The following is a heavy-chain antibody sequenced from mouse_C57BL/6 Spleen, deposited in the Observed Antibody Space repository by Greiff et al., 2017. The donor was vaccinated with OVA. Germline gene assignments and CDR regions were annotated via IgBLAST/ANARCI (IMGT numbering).Heavy chain of an antibody. V-gene: IGHV1-42*01. CDR2: INPSTGGT. CDR3: ARSSYPYAMDC. J-gene: IGHJ4*01. Sequence: VQLKQSGPELVKPGASVKISCKASGYSFTGYYMNWVKQSPEKSLEWIGEINPSTGGTTYNQKFKAKATLTVDKSSSTAYMQLKSLTSEDSAVYFCARSSYPYAMDCWGQGTSVTVSS. D-gene: IGHD1-1*01. CDR1: GYSFTGYY.